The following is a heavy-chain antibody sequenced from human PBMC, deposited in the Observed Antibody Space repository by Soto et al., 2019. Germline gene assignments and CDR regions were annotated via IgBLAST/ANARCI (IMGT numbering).Heavy chain of an antibody. CDR2: MNHNSGKT. J-gene: IGHJ5*02. D-gene: IGHD2-15*01. CDR1: GYTFTSFD. V-gene: IGHV1-8*01. Sequence: QVQLVQSGAEVKKPGASVKFSCKASGYTFTSFDINWVRQATGQGLEWMGWMNHNSGKTGYAQKFQGRDTVTGNTSMSTAYMELGSLRSEDTAMYYCARGFGWSWSRDPWGQGTLVTVSS. CDR3: ARGFGWSWSRDP.